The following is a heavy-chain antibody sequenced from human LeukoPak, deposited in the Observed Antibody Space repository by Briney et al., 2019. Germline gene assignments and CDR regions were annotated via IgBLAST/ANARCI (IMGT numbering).Heavy chain of an antibody. CDR3: ARGRLARRQRGYSGYGGDNWFDP. D-gene: IGHD5-12*01. V-gene: IGHV1-2*06. Sequence: ASVKVSCKASGYTFIEYYMHWVRQAPGQGLEWMGRINTNSGGTNYAQKFQGRVTMTRNTSISTAYMELSSLRSEDTAVYYCARGRLARRQRGYSGYGGDNWFDPWGQGTLVTVSS. CDR1: GYTFIEYY. J-gene: IGHJ5*02. CDR2: INTNSGGT.